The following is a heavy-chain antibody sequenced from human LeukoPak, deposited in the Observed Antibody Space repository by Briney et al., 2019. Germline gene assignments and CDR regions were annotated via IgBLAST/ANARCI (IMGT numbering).Heavy chain of an antibody. CDR2: IVHSGAT. Sequence: SETLSLTCAVYGGSFRGYYWTWIRQPPGKGLEWIGEIVHSGATNYSPSLKSRLTVTVDTSKNHFSLKLTSVTAAVTAVYYCARGTVLMGYASFDYWGQGALVTVSS. CDR3: ARGTVLMGYASFDY. J-gene: IGHJ4*02. V-gene: IGHV4-34*01. D-gene: IGHD2-8*01. CDR1: GGSFRGYY.